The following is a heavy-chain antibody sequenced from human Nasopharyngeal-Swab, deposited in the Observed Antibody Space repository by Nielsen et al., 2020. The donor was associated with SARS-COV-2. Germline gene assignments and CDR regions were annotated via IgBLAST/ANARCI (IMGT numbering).Heavy chain of an antibody. CDR1: GFTSSDYY. Sequence: GESLKISCAASGFTSSDYYMSWIRQAPGKGLEWVSYISSSGSTIYYADSVKGRFTISRDNAKNSLYLQMNSLRAEDTAVYYCARDHYYYGMDVWGQGTTVTVSS. CDR2: ISSSGSTI. CDR3: ARDHYYYGMDV. J-gene: IGHJ6*02. V-gene: IGHV3-11*01.